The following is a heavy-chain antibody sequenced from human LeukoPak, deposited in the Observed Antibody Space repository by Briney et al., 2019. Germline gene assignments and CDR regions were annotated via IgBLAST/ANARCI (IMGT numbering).Heavy chain of an antibody. Sequence: SETLSLTCTVSGYSISSGYYWGWVRQPPGKGLEWIGSIYHSGSTYYNPSLKSRVTISVDTSKNQFSLKLSSVTAADTAVYYCAREVAYDILTGLRWFDPWGQGTLVTVSS. CDR2: IYHSGST. J-gene: IGHJ5*02. CDR1: GYSISSGYY. V-gene: IGHV4-38-2*02. CDR3: AREVAYDILTGLRWFDP. D-gene: IGHD3-9*01.